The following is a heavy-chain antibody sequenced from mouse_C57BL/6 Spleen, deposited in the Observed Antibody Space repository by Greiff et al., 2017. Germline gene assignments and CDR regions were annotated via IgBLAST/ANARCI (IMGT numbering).Heavy chain of an antibody. Sequence: QVQLKESGAELAKPGASVTLSCTASGYTFTSYWMHWVKQRPGQGLEWIGNINPSSGYTKYNHKFKDQATLTADKSSSTAYMQLSSLTYEDSAVYYCANYGSNFVFDCWGQGTTLTVST. D-gene: IGHD1-1*01. V-gene: IGHV1-7*01. J-gene: IGHJ2*01. CDR3: ANYGSNFVFDC. CDR1: GYTFTSYW. CDR2: INPSSGYT.